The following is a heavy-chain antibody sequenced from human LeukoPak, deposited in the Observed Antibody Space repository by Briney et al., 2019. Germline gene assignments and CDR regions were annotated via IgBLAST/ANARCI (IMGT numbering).Heavy chain of an antibody. V-gene: IGHV3-7*01. J-gene: IGHJ3*02. CDR3: AREVASGAFDI. Sequence: GGSLKLSCAASGFTFSSYWMSWVRQAPGKGLEWVANIKQDGSEKYYVDSVKGRFTISRDNAKNSLYLQMNSLRAEDTAVYYCAREVASGAFDIWGQGTMVTVSS. CDR1: GFTFSSYW. CDR2: IKQDGSEK.